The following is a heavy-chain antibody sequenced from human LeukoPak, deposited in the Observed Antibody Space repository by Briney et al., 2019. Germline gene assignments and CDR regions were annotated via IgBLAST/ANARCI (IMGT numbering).Heavy chain of an antibody. D-gene: IGHD5-12*01. Sequence: GASVKVSCKASGYTFTSYDINWVRQATGLGLEWMGWMNPNNGNTDYAQKFQGRVTITRNTSISTAYMELSSLRSEDTAVYYCARGGGWLRFLDYWGQGTLVTVSS. J-gene: IGHJ4*02. CDR1: GYTFTSYD. V-gene: IGHV1-8*03. CDR3: ARGGGWLRFLDY. CDR2: MNPNNGNT.